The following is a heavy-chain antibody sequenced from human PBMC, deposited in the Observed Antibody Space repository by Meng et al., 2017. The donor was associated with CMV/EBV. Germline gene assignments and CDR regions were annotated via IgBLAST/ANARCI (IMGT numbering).Heavy chain of an antibody. Sequence: ASVKVSCKASGYTFTGYYMHWVRQAPGQGLEWMGWINPNSGGTNYAQKFQGRVTMTRDTSISTAYMELSRLRSDDTAVYYCARDRHAQKIRYCSSTSCPPGYWGQGTLVTVSS. V-gene: IGHV1-2*02. CDR1: GYTFTGYY. D-gene: IGHD2-2*01. CDR2: INPNSGGT. J-gene: IGHJ4*02. CDR3: ARDRHAQKIRYCSSTSCPPGY.